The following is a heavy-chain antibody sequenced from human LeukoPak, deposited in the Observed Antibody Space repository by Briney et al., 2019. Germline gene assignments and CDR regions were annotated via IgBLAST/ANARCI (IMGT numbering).Heavy chain of an antibody. Sequence: SETLSLTCTVSGGSISSSSYSWGWIRQPPGKGLEWIGSIYYSGTTYYNPSLKSRVTISVDTSKIQSSLKLSSVPATDTAVYFCARPRFDFWSGYTLPYFDYWGQGTLVTVSS. J-gene: IGHJ4*02. V-gene: IGHV4-39*01. CDR1: GGSISSSSYS. D-gene: IGHD3-3*01. CDR2: IYYSGTT. CDR3: ARPRFDFWSGYTLPYFDY.